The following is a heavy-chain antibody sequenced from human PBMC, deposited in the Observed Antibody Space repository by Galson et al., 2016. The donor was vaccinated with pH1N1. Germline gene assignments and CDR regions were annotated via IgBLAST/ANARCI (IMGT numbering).Heavy chain of an antibody. D-gene: IGHD1-26*01. Sequence: ETLSLTCTVSGGSISSSSYYWGWIRQPPGKGLEWIGSIYYSGSTYYTASLKSRVTIYVDTSKNQFSLKLNSVTAAETAVYYCARRQVGGTGTFDSWGQGTLVTVSS. CDR2: IYYSGST. V-gene: IGHV4-39*01. CDR3: ARRQVGGTGTFDS. J-gene: IGHJ4*02. CDR1: GGSISSSSYY.